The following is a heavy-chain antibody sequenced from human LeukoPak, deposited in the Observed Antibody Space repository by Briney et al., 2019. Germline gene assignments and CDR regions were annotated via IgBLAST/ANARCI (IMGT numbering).Heavy chain of an antibody. V-gene: IGHV3-23*01. Sequence: PGGSLRLSCAASGFTFSSYAMSWVRQAPGKGLEWVSAISGSDGSTYYADSVKGRFTISRDNSKSTLYLQTNSLRADDTALYYCAKGCGGTCYSDFDYWGRGSLVTVSS. CDR3: AKGCGGTCYSDFDY. J-gene: IGHJ4*01. D-gene: IGHD2-21*02. CDR2: ISGSDGST. CDR1: GFTFSSYA.